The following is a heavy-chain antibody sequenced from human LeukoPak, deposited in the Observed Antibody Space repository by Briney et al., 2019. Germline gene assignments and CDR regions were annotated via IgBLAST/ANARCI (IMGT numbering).Heavy chain of an antibody. CDR2: ISGSGGSP. CDR1: GVTFSSYG. J-gene: IGHJ4*02. CDR3: AKGMSGGSFSPFDY. Sequence: GGSLRLSCAASGVTFSSYGMSWVRQAAGKGLEWVSGISGSGGSPYYAESVKGRFSIFRDNPKNTPYLQMNSLRAEDTAVYYCAKGMSGGSFSPFDYWGRGTLVTVSS. V-gene: IGHV3-23*01. D-gene: IGHD2-15*01.